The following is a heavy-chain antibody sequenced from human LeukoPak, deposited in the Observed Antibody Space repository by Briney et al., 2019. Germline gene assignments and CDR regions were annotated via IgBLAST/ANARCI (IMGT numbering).Heavy chain of an antibody. CDR1: GGTFSSYA. J-gene: IGHJ6*03. CDR2: IIPIFGAA. V-gene: IGHV1-69*13. CDR3: ARNPDYYYYYMDV. Sequence: SVKVSCKASGGTFSSYAISWVRQAPGQGLEWMGGIIPIFGAANYAQKFQGRVTITADESTSTAYMELSSLRSEDTAVYYCARNPDYYYYYMDVWGKGTTVTVSS.